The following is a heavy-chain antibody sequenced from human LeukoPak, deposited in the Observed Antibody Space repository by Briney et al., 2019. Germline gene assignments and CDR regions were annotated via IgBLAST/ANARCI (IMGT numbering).Heavy chain of an antibody. V-gene: IGHV3-48*01. J-gene: IGHJ4*02. D-gene: IGHD3-10*01. CDR1: GFTFSSYS. CDR3: AREKYYGSGSYCY. CDR2: ISSSSSTI. Sequence: GGSLRLSCAASGFTFSSYSMNWVRQAPGKGLEWVSYISSSSSTIYYADSVKGRFTISRDNAKNSLYLQMNSLRAEDTAVYYCAREKYYGSGSYCYWGQGTLVTVSS.